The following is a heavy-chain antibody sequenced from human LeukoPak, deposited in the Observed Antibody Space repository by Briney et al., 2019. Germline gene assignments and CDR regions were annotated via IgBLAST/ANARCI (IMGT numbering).Heavy chain of an antibody. CDR3: AKGSVGIHAFDI. V-gene: IGHV3-23*01. J-gene: IGHJ3*02. CDR2: ITNSGDNT. CDR1: GFTFSTYA. Sequence: LAGGSLRLSCAASGFTFSTYAMSWVRQAPGKGLEWVSSITNSGDNTYYPDSVKGRFTISRDNSKNTLYLQMNSLRAEDTAVYYCAKGSVGIHAFDIWGQGTMVTVSS. D-gene: IGHD1-26*01.